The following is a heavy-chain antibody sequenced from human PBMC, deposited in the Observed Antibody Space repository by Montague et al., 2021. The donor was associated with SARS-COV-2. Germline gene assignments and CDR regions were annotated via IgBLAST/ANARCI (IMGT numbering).Heavy chain of an antibody. J-gene: IGHJ6*02. Sequence: TRSLTCNVSGGSMISGGYYWSWIRQPPGKGLEWIGYVYSGGTTYYNPSLKSRVTISEDMSKNQFSLRLTSVTAADTAVYYCVRDGGLRFSGGAMDVWGQGTTVTVSS. CDR2: VYSGGTT. CDR3: VRDGGLRFSGGAMDV. D-gene: IGHD3-3*01. CDR1: GGSMISGGYY. V-gene: IGHV4-31*03.